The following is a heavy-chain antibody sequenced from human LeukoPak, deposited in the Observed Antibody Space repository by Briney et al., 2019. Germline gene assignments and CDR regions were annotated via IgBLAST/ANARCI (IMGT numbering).Heavy chain of an antibody. CDR2: IYTSGST. CDR1: GGSISSGSYY. D-gene: IGHD5-18*01. CDR3: AKGAGGFSYYNWFDP. Sequence: SETLSLTCTVSGGSISSGSYYWNWIRQPAGKGLEWIGRIYTSGSTNYNPSLKSRVSISLDTSKNQFSLNLSSVTAADTAIYYCAKGAGGFSYYNWFDPWGQGTLVTVSS. J-gene: IGHJ5*02. V-gene: IGHV4-61*02.